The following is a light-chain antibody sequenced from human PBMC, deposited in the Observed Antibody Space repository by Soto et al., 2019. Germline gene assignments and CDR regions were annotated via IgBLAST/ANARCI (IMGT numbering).Light chain of an antibody. CDR2: DGF. CDR3: QQYVSPPIT. J-gene: IGKJ5*01. Sequence: DIVLTQSPATLSLSPGERATLSCGASQSVSSSRLAWYQQKPALAPRLLIYDGFLRATGIPDRFSGSGSGTDFTLTISRLEPEDFAVYYCQQYVSPPITFGQGTRLEIK. CDR1: QSVSSSR. V-gene: IGKV3D-20*01.